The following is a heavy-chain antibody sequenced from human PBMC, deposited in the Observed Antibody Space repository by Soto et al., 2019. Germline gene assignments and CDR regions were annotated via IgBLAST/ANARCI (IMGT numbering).Heavy chain of an antibody. V-gene: IGHV3-23*01. CDR2: ISASGGST. D-gene: IGHD3-3*01. J-gene: IGHJ4*02. Sequence: EVQLLESGGGLVQPGESLRLSCAASGFTFSNYAMSWVRQAPGKGLEWVSGISASGGSTSYADSVKGRFTISRDNSKNTLYLQMNSLRAEDTALYYCAKESIVEWLYFFDYWGQGTLVTVSS. CDR1: GFTFSNYA. CDR3: AKESIVEWLYFFDY.